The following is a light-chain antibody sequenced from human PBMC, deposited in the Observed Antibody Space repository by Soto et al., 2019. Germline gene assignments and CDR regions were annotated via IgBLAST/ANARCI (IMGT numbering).Light chain of an antibody. J-gene: IGKJ1*01. CDR2: AAS. CDR1: QGISSY. CDR3: QQYYSYLWT. Sequence: IRMTQSPSSFSASTGDRVTITCRASQGISSYLAWYQQKPGKAPKLLIYAASTLQSGVPSRFSGSGSGTDFTLTISCLQSEDFATYYCQQYYSYLWTFGQGTKVDIK. V-gene: IGKV1-8*01.